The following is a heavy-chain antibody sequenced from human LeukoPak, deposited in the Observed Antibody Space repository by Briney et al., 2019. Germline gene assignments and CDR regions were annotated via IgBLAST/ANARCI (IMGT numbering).Heavy chain of an antibody. D-gene: IGHD3-10*01. J-gene: IGHJ4*02. CDR2: INTGNGHT. CDR3: ARTGGFGELLPYYFDY. CDR1: GNTFTTYA. Sequence: GASVKVSCKDSGNTFTTYAMHWVRQAPGQRLEWMGWINTGNGHTKYSQNFQGRVTITRDTSASTAYMELSSLRSEDTAVYYCARTGGFGELLPYYFDYWGQGTLVTVSS. V-gene: IGHV1-3*04.